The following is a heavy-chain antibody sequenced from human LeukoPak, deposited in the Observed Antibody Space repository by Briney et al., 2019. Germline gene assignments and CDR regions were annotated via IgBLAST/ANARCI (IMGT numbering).Heavy chain of an antibody. J-gene: IGHJ4*02. CDR3: ANRIPDCSGTSCFFDY. CDR1: GFTFSSYA. D-gene: IGHD2-2*01. V-gene: IGHV3-23*01. Sequence: PGGSLRLSCAASGFTFSSYAMSWVRQAPGKGLEWVSSISGNGGSTYYADSVKGRFTISRDNSKNTLYLQMNSLRAEDTAVFYCANRIPDCSGTSCFFDYWGQGNLVTVSS. CDR2: ISGNGGST.